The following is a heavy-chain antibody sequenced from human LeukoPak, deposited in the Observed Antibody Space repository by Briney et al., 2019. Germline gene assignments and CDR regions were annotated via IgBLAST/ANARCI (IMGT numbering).Heavy chain of an antibody. V-gene: IGHV3-11*01. Sequence: GGSLRLSCAAPGFTFSDYYMSWIRQAPGKGLEWVSYISNSGTTIYYADSVKGRFTISRDNAKNSLYLQMNSLRAEDTAMYYCARALAGFSFDPWGQGTLVTVSS. J-gene: IGHJ5*02. CDR3: ARALAGFSFDP. CDR2: ISNSGTTI. D-gene: IGHD3-10*01. CDR1: GFTFSDYY.